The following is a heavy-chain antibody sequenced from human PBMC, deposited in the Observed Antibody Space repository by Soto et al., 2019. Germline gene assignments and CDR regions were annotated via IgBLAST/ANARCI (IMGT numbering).Heavy chain of an antibody. CDR2: ISGSGTTT. CDR1: GFTFGNYA. J-gene: IGHJ4*02. V-gene: IGHV3-23*01. CDR3: AKAVATLSDFDS. Sequence: GSLRLSCAASGFTFGNYAVGWVRQAPGKGLDCVSVISGSGTTTYYADSVKGRFTISRDNSENTLYLQMNSLRAEDTAVYYCAKAVATLSDFDSWGQGTLVTVSS. D-gene: IGHD5-12*01.